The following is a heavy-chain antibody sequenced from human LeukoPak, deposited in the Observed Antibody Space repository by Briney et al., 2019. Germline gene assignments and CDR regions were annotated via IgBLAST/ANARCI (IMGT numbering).Heavy chain of an antibody. J-gene: IGHJ4*02. V-gene: IGHV1-2*02. D-gene: IGHD3-3*01. CDR1: GYTFTCYY. CDR2: INPNSGGT. Sequence: ASVKVSCKASGYTFTCYYMHWVRQAPGQGLEWMGWINPNSGGTNYAQKFQGRVTMTRDTSISTAYMELSRLRSDDTAVYYCARDDITIFGVVSFDYWCQGNLVTVSS. CDR3: ARDDITIFGVVSFDY.